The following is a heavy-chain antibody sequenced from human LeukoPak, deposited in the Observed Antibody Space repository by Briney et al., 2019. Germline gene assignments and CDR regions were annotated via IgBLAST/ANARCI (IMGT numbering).Heavy chain of an antibody. CDR2: MYYSGST. J-gene: IGHJ4*02. V-gene: IGHV4-59*08. D-gene: IGHD1-26*01. CDR3: ARLESSGSSDY. CDR1: GGSISSYY. Sequence: SETLSLTCTVSGGSISSYYWSWIRQPAGKGLEWIGYMYYSGSTNYNPSLKSRVTISVDTSKNQFSLKLSSVTAADTAVYYCARLESSGSSDYWGQGTLVTVSS.